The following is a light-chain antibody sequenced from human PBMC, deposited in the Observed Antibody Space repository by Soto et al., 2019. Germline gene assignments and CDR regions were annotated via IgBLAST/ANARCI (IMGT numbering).Light chain of an antibody. V-gene: IGKV1-9*01. J-gene: IGKJ4*01. CDR3: QQYSASPLP. Sequence: DIQLTQSPSFVSAFVGDRVTISCRANEDISHNLNWYQQKPGRAPQLVIYETSTLLFEVPSRFSGSGSGTEFTLTISGLQPGDIAVYYCQQYSASPLPFGGGTRVEVK. CDR1: EDISHN. CDR2: ETS.